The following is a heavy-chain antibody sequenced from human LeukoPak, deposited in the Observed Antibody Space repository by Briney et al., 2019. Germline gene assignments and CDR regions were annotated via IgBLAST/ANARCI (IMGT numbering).Heavy chain of an antibody. J-gene: IGHJ6*02. Sequence: GGSLRLSCAASGFTFSSYWMSWVRQAPGKGLEWVANIKQDGSERHYVDSVKGRFTISRDNAKNSLYLQMNSLRADDTAVYYCASRNPKFYYYAMDVWGQGTTVTVSS. CDR3: ASRNPKFYYYAMDV. CDR1: GFTFSSYW. CDR2: IKQDGSER. V-gene: IGHV3-7*02. D-gene: IGHD1-14*01.